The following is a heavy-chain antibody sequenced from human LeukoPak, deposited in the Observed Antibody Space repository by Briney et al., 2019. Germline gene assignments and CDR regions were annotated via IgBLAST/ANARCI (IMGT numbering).Heavy chain of an antibody. J-gene: IGHJ5*02. V-gene: IGHV4-34*01. D-gene: IGHD2-15*01. CDR2: INHSGST. CDR1: GGSFSGYY. CDR3: ARGLSANHYCSGGSCYSNWFDP. Sequence: SETLSLTCAVYGGSFSGYYWSWIRQPPGKGLEWIGEINHSGSTNYDPSLKSRVTISVDTSKNQFSLKLSSVTAADTAVYYCARGLSANHYCSGGSCYSNWFDPWGQGTLVTVSS.